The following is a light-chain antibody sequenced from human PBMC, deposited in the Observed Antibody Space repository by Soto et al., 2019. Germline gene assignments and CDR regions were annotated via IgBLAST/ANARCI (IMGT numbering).Light chain of an antibody. CDR2: DAS. CDR1: QSINRW. J-gene: IGKJ1*01. CDR3: QQYGSYWT. Sequence: QMTQSPSTLSASIGDTVTITCRASQSINRWLAWYQQKPVEATKLLIYDASSLESGVPSRFSGTGSGTEFTLIISSLQPDDFATYYCQQYGSYWTFGQGTKVDI. V-gene: IGKV1-5*01.